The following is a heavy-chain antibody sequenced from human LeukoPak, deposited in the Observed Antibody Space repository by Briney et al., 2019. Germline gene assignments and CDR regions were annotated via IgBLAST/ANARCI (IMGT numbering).Heavy chain of an antibody. CDR3: AKDRYSGSYYLTPGYFDL. D-gene: IGHD1-26*01. CDR1: GFTFGDYA. CDR2: IRSKAYGGTT. V-gene: IGHV3-49*04. J-gene: IGHJ2*01. Sequence: GGSLRLSCTASGFTFGDYAMSWVRQAPGKGLEWVGFIRSKAYGGTTEYAASVKGRFTISRDDSKSIAYLQMNSLRAEDTALYYCAKDRYSGSYYLTPGYFDLWGRGTLVTVSS.